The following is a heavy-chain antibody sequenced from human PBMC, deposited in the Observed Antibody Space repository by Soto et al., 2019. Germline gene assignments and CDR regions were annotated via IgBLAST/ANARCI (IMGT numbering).Heavy chain of an antibody. V-gene: IGHV4-39*01. CDR1: SGSISSSNYY. Sequence: QLQLQESGPGLVKPSETLSLTCRVSSGSISSSNYYWGWIRQPPGKGLEWIGSIYYTGSTYYNPSLKSRVTISVDISKNQFSLKLRSLTAADTATSYCATVGGNFDYIWGGLRDHWGQGTLVTVSS. CDR2: IYYTGST. J-gene: IGHJ4*02. CDR3: ATVGGNFDYIWGGLRDH. D-gene: IGHD3-16*01.